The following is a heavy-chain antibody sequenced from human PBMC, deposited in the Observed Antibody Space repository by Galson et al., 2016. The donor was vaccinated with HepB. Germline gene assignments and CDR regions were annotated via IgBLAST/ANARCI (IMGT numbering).Heavy chain of an antibody. CDR1: GFGFSHAW. CDR2: IKSKNDGETT. Sequence: LRLSCATSGFGFSHAWMHWVRQAPGKGLEWVGRIKSKNDGETTHYAAPVKGRFAISRDDSKNTLYLQINSLKTKDTAVYYCTVGATYDFWSGYYMLDPWGQGTLVTVSS. CDR3: TVGATYDFWSGYYMLDP. V-gene: IGHV3-15*07. D-gene: IGHD3-3*01. J-gene: IGHJ5*02.